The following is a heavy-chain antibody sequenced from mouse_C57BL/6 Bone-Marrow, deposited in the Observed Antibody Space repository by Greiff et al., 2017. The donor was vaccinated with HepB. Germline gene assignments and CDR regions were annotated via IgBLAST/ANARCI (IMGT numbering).Heavy chain of an antibody. CDR2: IDPNSGGT. D-gene: IGHD1-1*01. CDR3: ARGLIYYYGSSPPFAY. V-gene: IGHV1-72*01. Sequence: QVHVKQPGAELVKPGASVKLSCKASGYTFTSYWMHWVKQRPGRGLEWIGRIDPNSGGTKYNEKFKSKATLTVDKPSSTAYMQLSSLTSEDSAVYYCARGLIYYYGSSPPFAYWGQGTLVTVSA. J-gene: IGHJ3*01. CDR1: GYTFTSYW.